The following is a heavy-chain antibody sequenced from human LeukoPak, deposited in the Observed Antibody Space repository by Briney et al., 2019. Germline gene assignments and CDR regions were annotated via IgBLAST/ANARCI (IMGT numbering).Heavy chain of an antibody. CDR2: IYHSGST. CDR3: ARPRRPLTRRNAFDI. Sequence: SETLSLTCAVSGGSISSGGYSWSWIRQPPGTGLEWIGYIYHSGSTYYNPSLKSRVTISVDTSKNQFSLKLSSVTAADTAVYYCARPRRPLTRRNAFDIWGQGTMVTVSS. CDR1: GGSISSGGYS. V-gene: IGHV4-30-2*01. J-gene: IGHJ3*02.